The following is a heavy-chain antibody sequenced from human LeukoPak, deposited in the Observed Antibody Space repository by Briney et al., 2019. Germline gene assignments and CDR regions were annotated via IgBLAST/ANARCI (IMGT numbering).Heavy chain of an antibody. CDR1: GFTVSSNY. CDR2: IYSGGST. V-gene: IGHV3-53*04. Sequence: GGSLRLSCAASGFTVSSNYMSWVRQAPGKGLEWVSVIYSGGSTYYADSVKGRFTISRHNSKNTLYLQMNSLRAEDTAVYYCARVGDYPPRGLYFDYWGQGTLVTVSS. D-gene: IGHD4-17*01. J-gene: IGHJ4*02. CDR3: ARVGDYPPRGLYFDY.